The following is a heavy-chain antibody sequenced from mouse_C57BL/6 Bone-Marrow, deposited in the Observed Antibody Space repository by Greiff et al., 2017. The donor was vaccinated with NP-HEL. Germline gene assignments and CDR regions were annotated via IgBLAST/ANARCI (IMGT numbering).Heavy chain of an antibody. CDR3: ARGGNYWYYFDY. V-gene: IGHV1-47*01. J-gene: IGHJ2*01. Sequence: QVQLQQSGAELVKPGASVKMSCKASGYTFTTYPIEWVKQNHGQSLEWIGNFHPYNDDTDYNEKFKNKATLTVEKSSSTVYLELSRVTSDDSSVDYCARGGNYWYYFDYWGQGTTLTVSA. CDR1: GYTFTTYP. D-gene: IGHD2-1*01. CDR2: FHPYNDDT.